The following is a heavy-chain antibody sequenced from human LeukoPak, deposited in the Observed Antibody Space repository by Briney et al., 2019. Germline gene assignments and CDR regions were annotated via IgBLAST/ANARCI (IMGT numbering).Heavy chain of an antibody. CDR2: IYSGGST. J-gene: IGHJ4*02. Sequence: GGSLRLSCAASGFTVSSNYMSWVRQAPGKGLEWVSVIYSGGSTYYADSVKGRFTISRDNSKNTLYLQMNSLRAEDTAVYYCAKGAYSSGWESPFDYWGQGTLVTVSS. D-gene: IGHD6-19*01. CDR1: GFTVSSNY. V-gene: IGHV3-66*02. CDR3: AKGAYSSGWESPFDY.